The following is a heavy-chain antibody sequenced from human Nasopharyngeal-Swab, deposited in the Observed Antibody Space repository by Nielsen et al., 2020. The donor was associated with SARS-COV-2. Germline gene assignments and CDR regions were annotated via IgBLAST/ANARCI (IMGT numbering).Heavy chain of an antibody. D-gene: IGHD2-2*01. Sequence: SETLSLTCTVSGYSISSGYYWGRNRQPPGKGLEGIGSIYHSGGPYYNPSLKRRVTISEDTPKNQFSLKLSSGTAADTAVYYCARDIVVVPAALSQYYFDYWGQGTLVTVSS. CDR3: ARDIVVVPAALSQYYFDY. CDR2: IYHSGGP. J-gene: IGHJ4*02. CDR1: GYSISSGYY. V-gene: IGHV4-38-2*02.